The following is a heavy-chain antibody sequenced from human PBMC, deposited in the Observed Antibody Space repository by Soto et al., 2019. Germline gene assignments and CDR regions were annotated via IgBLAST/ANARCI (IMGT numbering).Heavy chain of an antibody. CDR3: AREWELQLSGMDV. CDR2: INHSGST. D-gene: IGHD1-26*01. Sequence: SETLSLTCAVYGGSFSGYYWSWIRQPPGKGLEWIGEINHSGSTNYNPSLKSRVTISVDTSKNQFSLKLSSVTAADTAVYYCAREWELQLSGMDVWGQGTTVTVSS. CDR1: GGSFSGYY. J-gene: IGHJ6*02. V-gene: IGHV4-34*01.